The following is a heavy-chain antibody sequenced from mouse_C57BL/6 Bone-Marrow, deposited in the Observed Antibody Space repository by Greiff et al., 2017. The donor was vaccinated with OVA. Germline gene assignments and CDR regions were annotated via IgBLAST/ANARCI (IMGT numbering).Heavy chain of an antibody. J-gene: IGHJ3*01. CDR2: INPGSGGT. Sequence: VQLQQSGAELVRPGTSVKVSCKASGYAFTNYLIEWVKQRPGQGLEWIGVINPGSGGTKYNEKFKGKATLTADKSSSTAYLQLSSLTSEDSAVYFCARGVYYYGSSPFAYWGQGTLVTVSA. D-gene: IGHD1-1*01. V-gene: IGHV1-54*01. CDR3: ARGVYYYGSSPFAY. CDR1: GYAFTNYL.